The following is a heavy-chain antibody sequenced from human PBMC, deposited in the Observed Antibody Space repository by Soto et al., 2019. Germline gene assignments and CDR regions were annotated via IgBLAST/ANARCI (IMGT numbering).Heavy chain of an antibody. J-gene: IGHJ5*02. D-gene: IGHD6-19*01. CDR2: TYYRSKWYN. Sequence: SQTLSLTCAISGDSVSSNSAAWNWIRQSPSRGLEWLGRTYYRSKWYNDYAVSVKSRITINPDTSKNQFSLQLKSVTPEDTAVNYCERGLGSGRKNWLDPWGRGTRFPVS. CDR1: GDSVSSNSAA. V-gene: IGHV6-1*01. CDR3: ERGLGSGRKNWLDP.